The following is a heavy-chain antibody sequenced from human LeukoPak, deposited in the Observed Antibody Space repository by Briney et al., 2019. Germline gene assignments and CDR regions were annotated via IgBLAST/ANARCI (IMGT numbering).Heavy chain of an antibody. V-gene: IGHV3-23*01. D-gene: IGHD5-18*01. CDR1: GFTFSIHD. CDR2: ISGSGRRT. CDR3: ARGLAMVTS. J-gene: IGHJ5*02. Sequence: PGGSLRLSCEVTGFTFSIHDMSWIRQAPGKGLQWVSGISGSGRRTYYADSVRGRFTISRDDSKTTLYLQMNSLSAADTAMYYCARGLAMVTSWGQGSLVTVFS.